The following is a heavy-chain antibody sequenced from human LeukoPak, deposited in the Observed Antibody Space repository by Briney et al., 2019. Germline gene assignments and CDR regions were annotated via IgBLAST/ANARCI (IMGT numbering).Heavy chain of an antibody. J-gene: IGHJ4*02. CDR3: ARDHGTTRTGEFDY. V-gene: IGHV3-53*01. D-gene: IGHD1-1*01. CDR2: IYSGGST. CDR1: GFTVSSNY. Sequence: GGSLRLSCAASGFTVSSNYMSWVRQAPGKGLEWVSVIYSGGSTYYADSVKGRFTISRDNSKNTLYLQMNSLRAEDTAVYYCARDHGTTRTGEFDYWGQGTLVTVSS.